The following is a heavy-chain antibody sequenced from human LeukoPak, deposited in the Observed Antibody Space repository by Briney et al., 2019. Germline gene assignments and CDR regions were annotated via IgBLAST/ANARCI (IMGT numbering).Heavy chain of an antibody. CDR1: GFTFSSYW. Sequence: GGSLRLSCAASGFTFSSYWMHWVRQAPGKGLVWVSVSRMNSDVSSRSYADSVKGRFTISRDNAKNTLYLQMNSLRAEDTAVYYCARGYGGNLRANWFDPWGQGTLVTVSS. J-gene: IGHJ5*02. D-gene: IGHD4-23*01. CDR3: ARGYGGNLRANWFDP. CDR2: MNSDVSSR. V-gene: IGHV3-74*01.